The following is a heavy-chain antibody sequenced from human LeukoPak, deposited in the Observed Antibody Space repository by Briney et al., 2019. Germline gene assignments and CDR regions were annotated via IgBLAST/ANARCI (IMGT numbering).Heavy chain of an antibody. CDR3: ARELGLIAVAGGPGY. J-gene: IGHJ4*02. V-gene: IGHV3-33*01. CDR1: GFTFSKYG. CDR2: IWYDGHNN. Sequence: GGSLRPSCVASGFTFSKYGMHWVRQAPGKGLQWLAIIWYDGHNNYYADSVKGRFTISRDNSKNTLFLEMNDLKAEDTAVYYCARELGLIAVAGGPGYWGQGTLVTVSS. D-gene: IGHD2-21*01.